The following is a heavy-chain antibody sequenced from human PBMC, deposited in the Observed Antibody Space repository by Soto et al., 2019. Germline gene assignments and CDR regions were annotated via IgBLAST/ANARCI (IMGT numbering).Heavy chain of an antibody. D-gene: IGHD3-10*01. CDR2: IYYSGST. CDR3: ARIYANYYGSGSRVGYLDV. V-gene: IGHV4-39*01. J-gene: IGHJ6*02. CDR1: GGSISSSSYY. Sequence: SETLSLTCTVSGGSISSSSYYWGWIRQPPGKGLEWIGSIYYSGSTYYNPSLKSRVTISVDTSKNQFSLKLSSVTAADTAVYYCARIYANYYGSGSRVGYLDVWGQGTTVTVSS.